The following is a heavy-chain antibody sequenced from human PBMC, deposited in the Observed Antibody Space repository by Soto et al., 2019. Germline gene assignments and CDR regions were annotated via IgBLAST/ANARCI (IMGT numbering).Heavy chain of an antibody. Sequence: QVQHQPWGAGLLKPSETLSLTCTVYAGSFSHYYWNWIRQSPGKGLEWIGKIKHGGSSSYNPSLKSRDSISVENSKNQYSLTLSSVTAADTAVYYCARGGSSDWQVALDIWGQGTMVPVSS. CDR1: AGSFSHYY. CDR2: IKHGGSS. V-gene: IGHV4-34*01. D-gene: IGHD6-19*01. CDR3: ARGGSSDWQVALDI. J-gene: IGHJ3*02.